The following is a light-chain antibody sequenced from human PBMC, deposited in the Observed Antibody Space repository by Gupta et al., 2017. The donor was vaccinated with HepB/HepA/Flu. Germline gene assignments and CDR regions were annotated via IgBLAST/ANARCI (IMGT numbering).Light chain of an antibody. CDR2: EVR. CDR1: SSDIGGYNY. V-gene: IGLV2-8*01. J-gene: IGLJ2*01. CDR3: SSDAGSNNLI. Sequence: QSALTRPPSASGSPGQAVTIPCTGTSSDIGGYNYVSWYQPHPGKAPNLLIYEVRKLPSGVPDCFSGSKSGSTASLTVSGHQGEDEAEYYCSSDAGSNNLIFGGGTKVTV.